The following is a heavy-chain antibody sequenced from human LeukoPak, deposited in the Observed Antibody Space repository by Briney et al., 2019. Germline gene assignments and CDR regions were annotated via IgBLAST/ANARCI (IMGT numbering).Heavy chain of an antibody. J-gene: IGHJ4*02. Sequence: ETLSLTCTVSGGSIRSYYWSWIRLPPGKGLEWVSAINTGNTYYADSVKGRFTISRDNSKNTLYLQMNSLRAEDTAVYYCAKSYVGTLRGFDYWGQGTLVTVSS. CDR3: AKSYVGTLRGFDY. V-gene: IGHV3-53*01. CDR1: GGSIRSYY. D-gene: IGHD3-10*02. CDR2: INTGNT.